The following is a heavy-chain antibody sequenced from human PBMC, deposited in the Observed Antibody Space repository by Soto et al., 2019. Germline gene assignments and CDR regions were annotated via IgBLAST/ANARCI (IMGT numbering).Heavy chain of an antibody. CDR3: ARDNPHTMVRGVIITDVNIFDP. Sequence: SETLSLTCTVSGGSISSGGYYWSWIRQHPGKGLEWIGYIYYSGSTYYNPSLKSRVTISVDTSKNQFSLKLSSVTAADTAVYYCARDNPHTMVRGVIITDVNIFDPWGQGTLVTVSS. CDR2: IYYSGST. V-gene: IGHV4-31*03. J-gene: IGHJ5*02. CDR1: GGSISSGGYY. D-gene: IGHD3-10*01.